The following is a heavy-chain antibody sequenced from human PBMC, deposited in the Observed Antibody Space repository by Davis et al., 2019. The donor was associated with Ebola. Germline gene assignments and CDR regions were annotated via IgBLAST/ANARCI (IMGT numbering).Heavy chain of an antibody. D-gene: IGHD2-8*02. CDR3: ARDRRSGPAFDI. Sequence: SETLSLTCAVYGGSFSGYYWSWIRQPPGKGLEWIGEINHSGSTNYNPSLKSRVTISVDTSKNQFSLKLSSVTAADTAVYYCARDRRSGPAFDIWGQGTMVTVSS. J-gene: IGHJ3*02. V-gene: IGHV4-34*01. CDR1: GGSFSGYY. CDR2: INHSGST.